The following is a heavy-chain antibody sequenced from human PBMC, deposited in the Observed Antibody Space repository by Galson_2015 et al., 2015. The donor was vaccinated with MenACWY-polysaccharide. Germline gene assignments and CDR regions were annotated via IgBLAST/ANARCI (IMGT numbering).Heavy chain of an antibody. V-gene: IGHV4-39*07. CDR2: IHYSGST. D-gene: IGHD3-22*01. CDR3: ARALSSNYYDSSGYFDY. J-gene: IGHJ4*02. Sequence: CTVSGGSISSTTYVWAWIRQPPGKGLEWVGSIHYSGSTTYNSSLKSRVTISIDTSKNQFSLKLPSVTAADTAVYYCARALSSNYYDSSGYFDYWGQGTLVTVSS. CDR1: GGSISSTTYV.